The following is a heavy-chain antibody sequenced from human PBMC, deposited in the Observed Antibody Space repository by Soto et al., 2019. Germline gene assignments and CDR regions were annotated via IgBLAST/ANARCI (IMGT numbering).Heavy chain of an antibody. D-gene: IGHD2-21*01. CDR2: MNPYSGNT. V-gene: IGHV1-8*01. Sequence: ASVKVSCKASGYTFTNNDINWVRQAAGQGLEWMGWMNPYSGNTGYARNFHGRVTMTRDNSITTAYMELSSLRSEDTAVYYCVRAPLDYYSADYLDNWGQGTLVTVYS. CDR1: GYTFTNND. CDR3: VRAPLDYYSADYLDN. J-gene: IGHJ4*02.